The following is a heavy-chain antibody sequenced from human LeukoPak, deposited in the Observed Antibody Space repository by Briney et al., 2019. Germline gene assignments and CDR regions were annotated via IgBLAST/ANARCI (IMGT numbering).Heavy chain of an antibody. Sequence: GGSLRLSCAASGFTFSDYSMNWVRQTPRKGLEWVSCISGSGSYIYYADSVKGRFTISRDNAKNSLNLQMNSLRAEDTAVYYCVRARGVKFSYYYMDVWGKGTTVTVSS. J-gene: IGHJ6*03. CDR2: ISGSGSYI. CDR1: GFTFSDYS. CDR3: VRARGVKFSYYYMDV. D-gene: IGHD3-10*01. V-gene: IGHV3-21*06.